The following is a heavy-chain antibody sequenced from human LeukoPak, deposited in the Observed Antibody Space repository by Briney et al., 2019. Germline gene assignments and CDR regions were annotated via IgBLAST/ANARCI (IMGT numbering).Heavy chain of an antibody. Sequence: PGGSLRLSCVASGFTFEDYAMHWVRQAPGKGLEGVSGISWNSGSIGYADTVKGRFTISRDNAKNSLYVQMNSLRAEDMALYYCAKGGSYYELDYWGQGTLVTVSS. V-gene: IGHV3-9*03. J-gene: IGHJ4*02. D-gene: IGHD1-26*01. CDR3: AKGGSYYELDY. CDR1: GFTFEDYA. CDR2: ISWNSGSI.